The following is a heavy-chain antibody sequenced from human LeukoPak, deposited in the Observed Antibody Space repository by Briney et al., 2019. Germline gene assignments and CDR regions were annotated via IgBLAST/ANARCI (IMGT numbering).Heavy chain of an antibody. CDR1: GGSTSRTSYY. J-gene: IGHJ3*02. V-gene: IGHV4-39*01. CDR2: SYSSGST. D-gene: IGHD2-2*01. Sequence: PSETLSLTCTVSGGSTSRTSYYWGWIRQPPGKGLEWIGRSYSSGSTYYNPSLKRRVSISVDTSKNQFSLQLSSVTAPDTAVYYCARQGCSSTTCYLFALYAFDIWGQGTMLTVSS. CDR3: ARQGCSSTTCYLFALYAFDI.